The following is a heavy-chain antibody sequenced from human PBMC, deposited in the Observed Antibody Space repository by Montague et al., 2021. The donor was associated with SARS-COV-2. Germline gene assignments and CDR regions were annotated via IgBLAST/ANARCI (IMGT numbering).Heavy chain of an antibody. CDR1: GGSFSGYY. Sequence: SETLSLTCAVYGGSFSGYYWSWIRQPPGKGLEWIGEIDHSGSTNYNPSLKSRVTISLDTSENQFSLRLNSVTAADTAVYYCARGRYFHWLLFALNDAFDIWGQGTMVTVSS. J-gene: IGHJ3*02. D-gene: IGHD3-9*01. V-gene: IGHV4-34*01. CDR3: ARGRYFHWLLFALNDAFDI. CDR2: IDHSGST.